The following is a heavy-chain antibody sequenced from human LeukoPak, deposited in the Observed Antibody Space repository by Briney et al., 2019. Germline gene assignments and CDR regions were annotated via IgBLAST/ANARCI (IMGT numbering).Heavy chain of an antibody. D-gene: IGHD6-13*01. CDR1: GGSISSYY. Sequence: SETLSLTCTVSGGSISSYYWSWIRQPPGKGLEWIGYIYYSGSTNYNPSLKSRVTISVDTSKNQFSLKLSSVTAADTAVYYCARATEAHSWRTRYYDYYMDVWGKGTTVTVSS. V-gene: IGHV4-59*01. J-gene: IGHJ6*03. CDR2: IYYSGST. CDR3: ARATEAHSWRTRYYDYYMDV.